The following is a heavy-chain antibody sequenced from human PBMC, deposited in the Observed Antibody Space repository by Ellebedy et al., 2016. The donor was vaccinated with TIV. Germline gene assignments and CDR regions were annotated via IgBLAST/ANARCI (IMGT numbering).Heavy chain of an antibody. CDR3: ARDLDVGYDSSGYYSGFDY. Sequence: GESLKISCAASGSTFSGYTMNWVRQAPGKGLEWVSSISNTNSYIYYADSVKGRFTISRDNAKNSLYLQMNSLRAEDTAVYYCARDLDVGYDSSGYYSGFDYWGQGTLVTVSS. CDR1: GSTFSGYT. CDR2: ISNTNSYI. D-gene: IGHD3-22*01. V-gene: IGHV3-21*01. J-gene: IGHJ4*02.